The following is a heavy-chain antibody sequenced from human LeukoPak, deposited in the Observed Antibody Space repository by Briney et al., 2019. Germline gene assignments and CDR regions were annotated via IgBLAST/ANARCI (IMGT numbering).Heavy chain of an antibody. CDR3: ALGGTYFDY. J-gene: IGHJ4*02. CDR2: ISFDGSNK. D-gene: IGHD3-16*01. CDR1: GFIFSSYG. Sequence: GGSLRLSCAASGFIFSSYGIHWVRQAPGKGLEWVAVISFDGSNKYHADSVKGRFNISRDNSKNTLYLQMNSLRADDTAVYYCALGGTYFDYWGQGTLVTVSS. V-gene: IGHV3-30*03.